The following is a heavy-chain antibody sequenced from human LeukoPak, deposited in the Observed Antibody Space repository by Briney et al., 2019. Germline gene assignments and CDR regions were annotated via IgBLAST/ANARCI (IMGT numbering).Heavy chain of an antibody. D-gene: IGHD2-21*01. CDR2: ISSSGSTI. CDR3: ARGDWGAIIYYYYMDV. V-gene: IGHV3-11*01. CDR1: GFTFSDYY. Sequence: GGSLRLSCAASGFTFSDYYMSWIRQAPGKGLEWVSYISSSGSTIYYADSVKGRYTMCRDNAKNSLYLQMNSLRAEDTAVYYCARGDWGAIIYYYYMDVWGKGTTVSVSS. J-gene: IGHJ6*03.